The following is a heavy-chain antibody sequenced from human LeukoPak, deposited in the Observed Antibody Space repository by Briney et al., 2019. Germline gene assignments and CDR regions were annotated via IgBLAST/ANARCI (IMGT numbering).Heavy chain of an antibody. V-gene: IGHV3-33*01. CDR1: GFTFSSYG. CDR2: IWYDGSNK. Sequence: GGSLRLSCAASGFTFSSYGMHWVRQAPGKGLEWVAVIWYDGSNKYYADSVKGRFTISRDNSKNTLYLQMNSLRAADTAVYYCAGGPYYYDSSGYPGGLDYWGQGTLVTVSS. J-gene: IGHJ4*02. CDR3: AGGPYYYDSSGYPGGLDY. D-gene: IGHD3-22*01.